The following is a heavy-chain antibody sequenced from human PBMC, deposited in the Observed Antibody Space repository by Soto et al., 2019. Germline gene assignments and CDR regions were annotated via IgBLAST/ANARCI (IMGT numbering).Heavy chain of an antibody. CDR3: ARRTERYCSGGSCSRYGMDV. J-gene: IGHJ6*02. CDR2: IYYSGST. D-gene: IGHD2-15*01. Sequence: QVQLQESGPGLVKPSQTLSLTCTVSGGSISSGDYYWSWIRQPPGKGLEWIGYIYYSGSTYYNPSLKSRVTMSVDTSKSQFSLKLSSVTAADTAVYYCARRTERYCSGGSCSRYGMDVWGQGTTVTVSS. V-gene: IGHV4-30-4*01. CDR1: GGSISSGDYY.